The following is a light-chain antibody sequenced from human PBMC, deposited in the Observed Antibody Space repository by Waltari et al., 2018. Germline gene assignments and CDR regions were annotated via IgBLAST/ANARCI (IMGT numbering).Light chain of an antibody. J-gene: IGLJ2*01. CDR3: SSYTSSSTLV. CDR2: DVS. Sequence: QSALTQPASVSGSPGQSITISCTGTSSDVGGYNYVSWYQLHPGKAPRLMIYDVSKRPSGVSNRFAGSKYGNTASLTISELQAEDEADYYCSSYTSSSTLVFGGGTKLTV. V-gene: IGLV2-14*01. CDR1: SSDVGGYNY.